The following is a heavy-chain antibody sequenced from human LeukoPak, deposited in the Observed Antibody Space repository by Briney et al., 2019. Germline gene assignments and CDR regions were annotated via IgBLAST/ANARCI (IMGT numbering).Heavy chain of an antibody. CDR3: AKESSTSCKKVRYFDY. Sequence: GGSLRLSCAASGFTFSSYAVSGVREAPEKGGEGGSAIGGSGGSTYYADCVKGRFTISRDNSQNTLYLQINSLRAEDTDVYYCAKESSTSCKKVRYFDYWGQGTLVTVSS. D-gene: IGHD2-2*01. J-gene: IGHJ4*02. CDR1: GFTFSSYA. CDR2: IGGSGGST. V-gene: IGHV3-23*01.